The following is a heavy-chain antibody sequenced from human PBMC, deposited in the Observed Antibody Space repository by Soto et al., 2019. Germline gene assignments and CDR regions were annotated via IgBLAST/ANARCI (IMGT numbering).Heavy chain of an antibody. Sequence: SETLSLTCTVSGGSISSYYWSWIRQPAGKGLEWIGRIYTSGSTNYNPSLKSRVTMSVDTSKNQFSLKLSSVTAADTAVYYCAREGRITIFGVVIIRGDAFDIWGQGTMVTVSS. CDR3: AREGRITIFGVVIIRGDAFDI. D-gene: IGHD3-3*01. CDR1: GGSISSYY. V-gene: IGHV4-4*07. J-gene: IGHJ3*02. CDR2: IYTSGST.